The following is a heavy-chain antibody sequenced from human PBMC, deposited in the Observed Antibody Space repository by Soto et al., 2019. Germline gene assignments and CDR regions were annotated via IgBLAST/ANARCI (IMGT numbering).Heavy chain of an antibody. CDR2: INPNSGGT. CDR1: GYTFTGYY. D-gene: IGHD3-22*01. J-gene: IGHJ6*02. CDR3: ARNGYYDSSGYYYNYYYGMDV. V-gene: IGHV1-2*04. Sequence: ASVKVSCKASGYTFTGYYMHWVRQAPGQGLEWMGWINPNSGGTNYAQKFQGWVTMTRDTSISTAYMELSRLRSDDTAVYYCARNGYYDSSGYYYNYYYGMDVWGQGTTVSVSS.